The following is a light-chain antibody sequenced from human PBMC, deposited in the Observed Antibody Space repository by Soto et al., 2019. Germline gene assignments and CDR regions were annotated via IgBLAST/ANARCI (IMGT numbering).Light chain of an antibody. CDR1: QPISSW. J-gene: IGKJ4*01. CDR2: SAS. Sequence: IQVTQSPSSVSASVGDSVTITCRASQPISSWLAWYQQKPGQPPNLLIYSASTLRSGVPSRFSGSESGTLFTLTITNLQPEDFATYYCQQASSFPLTFGGGTKVDIK. V-gene: IGKV1-12*01. CDR3: QQASSFPLT.